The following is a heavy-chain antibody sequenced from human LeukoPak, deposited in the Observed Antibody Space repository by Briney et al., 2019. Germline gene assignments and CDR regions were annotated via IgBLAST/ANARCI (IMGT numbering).Heavy chain of an antibody. Sequence: GGSLRLSCAASGFTFSSYAMSWVRQAPGKGLEWVSAISGSGGSTYYADSVKGRFTISRDNSKNTLYLQMNSLRAEDTAVYYCAKVDIVVVPAAIRPAASAGMDVWGQGTTVTVSS. CDR3: AKVDIVVVPAAIRPAASAGMDV. CDR2: ISGSGGST. D-gene: IGHD2-2*02. V-gene: IGHV3-23*01. CDR1: GFTFSSYA. J-gene: IGHJ6*02.